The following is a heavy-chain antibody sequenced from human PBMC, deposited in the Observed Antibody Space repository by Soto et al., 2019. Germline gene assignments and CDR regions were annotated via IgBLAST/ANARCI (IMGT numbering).Heavy chain of an antibody. V-gene: IGHV3-33*01. J-gene: IGHJ6*02. CDR3: ARDKGFGRGYDSSGYYKDYYYYGMDV. CDR2: IWHDKTEK. Sequence: GGSLILSCATSGFTFSNFGIHWVHQATGKGLARVAVIWHDKTEKYCTYSAKGRSTISRDNSKNTLYLQMNSLRAEDTAVYYCARDKGFGRGYDSSGYYKDYYYYGMDVWGQGT. CDR1: GFTFSNFG. D-gene: IGHD3-22*01.